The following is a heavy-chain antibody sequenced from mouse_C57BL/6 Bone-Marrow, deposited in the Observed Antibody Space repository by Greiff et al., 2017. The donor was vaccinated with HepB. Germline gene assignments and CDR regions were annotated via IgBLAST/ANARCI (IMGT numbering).Heavy chain of an antibody. CDR1: GFTFSSYA. CDR3: ARSYWAMDY. Sequence: EVKLMESGGGLVKPGGSLKLSCAASGFTFSSYAMSWVRQTPEKRLEWVATISDVGSYTYYPDNVKGRFTISRDNAKNNLYLQMSHLKSEDTAMYYCARSYWAMDYWGQGTSVTVSS. J-gene: IGHJ4*01. CDR2: ISDVGSYT. D-gene: IGHD2-10*01. V-gene: IGHV5-4*03.